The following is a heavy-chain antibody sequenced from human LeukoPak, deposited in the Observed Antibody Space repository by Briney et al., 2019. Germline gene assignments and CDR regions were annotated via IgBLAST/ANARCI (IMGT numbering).Heavy chain of an antibody. J-gene: IGHJ3*02. CDR2: ITTSSRYI. Sequence: KPGGSLRLSCVASGFTFSSYSMNWVRQAPGKGLEWVSSITTSSRYIYFAHSVKGRFTISRDNAKKSLYLHMNSLRDEDTAVYYCARDLGSSGWYYAFDIWGQGTMVTVSS. CDR1: GFTFSSYS. CDR3: ARDLGSSGWYYAFDI. D-gene: IGHD6-19*01. V-gene: IGHV3-21*01.